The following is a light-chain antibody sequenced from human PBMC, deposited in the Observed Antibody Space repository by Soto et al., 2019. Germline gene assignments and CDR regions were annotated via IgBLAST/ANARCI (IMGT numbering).Light chain of an antibody. J-gene: IGKJ2*01. CDR1: QSISND. CDR2: AAS. Sequence: DIQMTQSPFSLSASVGDRVTITCRASQSISNDLYWYQQKPGKAPKLLIYAASSLQGGVPSRFSGSGSGTDFTLTISSLQPEDFATYYCQQSYSTPPYTFGQGTRLEIK. CDR3: QQSYSTPPYT. V-gene: IGKV1-39*01.